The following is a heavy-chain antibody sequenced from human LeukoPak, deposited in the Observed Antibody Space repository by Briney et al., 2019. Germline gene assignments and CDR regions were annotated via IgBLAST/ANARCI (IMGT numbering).Heavy chain of an antibody. CDR2: IFHGGST. CDR1: GGSISSGGYY. Sequence: SETLSLTCTVSGGSISSGGYYWGWIRQPPGKGLEWIGSIFHGGSTYYNPSLKSRGTMALDTTENQLSLKLRSVTAADTAVYYCARGKYFGSGIDSGSYNVLENWGHGTLVTVSS. D-gene: IGHD3-10*01. V-gene: IGHV4-39*07. CDR3: ARGKYFGSGIDSGSYNVLEN. J-gene: IGHJ4*01.